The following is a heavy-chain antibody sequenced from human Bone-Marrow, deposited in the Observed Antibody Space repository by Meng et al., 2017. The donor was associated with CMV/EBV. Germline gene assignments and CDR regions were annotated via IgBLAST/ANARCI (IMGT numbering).Heavy chain of an antibody. Sequence: SVKVSCKASGGTFSSYAISWVRQAPGQGLEWMGGIIPIFGTANYAQKFQGRVTITTDESTRTAYRERSSRGCEDTAVYCCARGGGGEMATIPGFDYWGQGTLVTVSS. D-gene: IGHD5-24*01. V-gene: IGHV1-69*05. CDR1: GGTFSSYA. J-gene: IGHJ4*02. CDR3: ARGGGGEMATIPGFDY. CDR2: IIPIFGTA.